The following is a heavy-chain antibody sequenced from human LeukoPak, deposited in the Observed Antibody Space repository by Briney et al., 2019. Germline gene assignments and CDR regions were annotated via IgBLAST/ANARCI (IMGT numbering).Heavy chain of an antibody. CDR1: GYTLTELS. V-gene: IGHV1-24*01. J-gene: IGHJ4*02. CDR2: FDPEDGVT. CDR3: ATEIAVAGTNYFDY. Sequence: ASVKVSCKVSGYTLTELSMHWVRQAPGKGLEWMGGFDPEDGVTIYAQKFQGRVTMTEDTSTDTAYMELSSLRSEDTAVYYCATEIAVAGTNYFDYWGQGTLVTVSS. D-gene: IGHD6-19*01.